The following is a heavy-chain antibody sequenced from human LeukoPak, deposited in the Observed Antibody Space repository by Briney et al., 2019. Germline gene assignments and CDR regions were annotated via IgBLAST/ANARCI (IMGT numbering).Heavy chain of an antibody. CDR3: ASSRFLEWLYVLDY. Sequence: GASVKVSCKASGYTFTGYYVHWVRQAPGQGLQWMGWINSNSGGTNYARRFQGRVTMTRDTSISTAYMELSRLRSDDTAFYYCASSRFLEWLYVLDYWRQGTLVTVSS. CDR1: GYTFTGYY. D-gene: IGHD3-3*01. CDR2: INSNSGGT. J-gene: IGHJ4*02. V-gene: IGHV1-2*02.